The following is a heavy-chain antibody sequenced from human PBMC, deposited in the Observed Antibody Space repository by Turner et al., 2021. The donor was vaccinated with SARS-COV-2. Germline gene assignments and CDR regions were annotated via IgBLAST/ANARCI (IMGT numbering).Heavy chain of an antibody. D-gene: IGHD4-17*01. CDR1: GFAFSDHD. Sequence: VQLVESGGGLVQPGGYLRLSCAASGFAFSDHDMDWVRQAPGKGLEWVAVISYDGSNKYYADSVKGRFTISRDNSKNTLYLQMNSLRAEDTAVYYCARDVEAGTSTVTVFDYWGQGTLVTVSS. CDR2: ISYDGSNK. J-gene: IGHJ4*02. V-gene: IGHV3-30*03. CDR3: ARDVEAGTSTVTVFDY.